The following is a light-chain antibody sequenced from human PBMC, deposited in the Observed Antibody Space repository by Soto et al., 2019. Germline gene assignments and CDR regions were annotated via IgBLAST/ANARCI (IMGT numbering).Light chain of an antibody. CDR3: KLSKCVPWR. J-gene: IGKJ1*01. CDR1: ESVDIN. V-gene: IGKV3-15*01. Sequence: ALTQSAATVSVSSGEGVPICGRASESVDINLAWYQQKPGQAPRLLIYGASTRATDMPGTFSVRGSGTEFTLAISCLQSEDFAPDYSKLSKCVPWRFAEGTKADIK. CDR2: GAS.